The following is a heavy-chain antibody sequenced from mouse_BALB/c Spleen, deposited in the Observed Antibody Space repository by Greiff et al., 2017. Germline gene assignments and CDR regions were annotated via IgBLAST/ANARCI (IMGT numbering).Heavy chain of an antibody. D-gene: IGHD2-2*01. J-gene: IGHJ3*01. Sequence: EVKLMESGGGLVQPGGSRKLSCAASGFTFSSFGMHWVRQAPEKGLEWVAYISSGSSTIYYADTVKGRFTISRDNTKNTLFLQMTSLRSEDTAMYYCARSGPLYYGYGGAWFAYWGQGTLVTVSA. V-gene: IGHV5-17*02. CDR1: GFTFSSFG. CDR3: ARSGPLYYGYGGAWFAY. CDR2: ISSGSSTI.